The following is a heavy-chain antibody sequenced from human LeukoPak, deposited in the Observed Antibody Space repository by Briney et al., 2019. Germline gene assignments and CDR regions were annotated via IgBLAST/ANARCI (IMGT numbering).Heavy chain of an antibody. CDR1: GFTFSDYY. D-gene: IGHD3-22*01. V-gene: IGHV3-7*01. Sequence: GGPLRLSCAASGFTFSDYYMSWIRQAPGKGLEWVANMRRDGNEIYYLDSVRGRFTISRDNAKNSLYLQMNSLRAEDTAVYYCARGSTYYDSSGQAPFDYWGQGTLVTVSS. CDR3: ARGSTYYDSSGQAPFDY. CDR2: MRRDGNEI. J-gene: IGHJ4*02.